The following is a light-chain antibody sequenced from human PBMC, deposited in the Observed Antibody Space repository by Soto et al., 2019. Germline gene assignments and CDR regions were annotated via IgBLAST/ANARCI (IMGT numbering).Light chain of an antibody. CDR1: QTISSW. J-gene: IGKJ4*01. CDR3: QQSYSTPLT. Sequence: DIQITQAPSTLSGSVGDRVTITCRASQTISSWLAWYQQKPGKAPKLLIYKASSLESGVPSRFSGSGSGTEFTLTISSLQPDDFATYSCQQSYSTPLTFGGGTKVDIK. V-gene: IGKV1-5*03. CDR2: KAS.